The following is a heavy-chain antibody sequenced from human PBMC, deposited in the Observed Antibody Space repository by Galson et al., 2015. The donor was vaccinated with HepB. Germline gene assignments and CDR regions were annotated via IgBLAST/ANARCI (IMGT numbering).Heavy chain of an antibody. V-gene: IGHV7-4-1*02. Sequence: SVKVSCKASGYSFTNYAVNWVRQAPGQGLEWMGWINTNTGNPAYAQGFTGRFVFSLDTSVSTAYLQIRNLKTEDTAVYYCARGTTYFFGSGSSPPGYWGQGHWSPSPQ. J-gene: IGHJ4*02. D-gene: IGHD3-10*01. CDR3: ARGTTYFFGSGSSPPGY. CDR2: INTNTGNP. CDR1: GYSFTNYA.